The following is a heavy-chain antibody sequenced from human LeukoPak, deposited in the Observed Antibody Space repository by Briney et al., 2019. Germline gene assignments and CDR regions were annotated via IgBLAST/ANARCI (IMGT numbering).Heavy chain of an antibody. V-gene: IGHV3-21*04. CDR3: ARSVEYYFDY. CDR2: ISSGGYI. J-gene: IGHJ4*02. CDR1: GFTVSSFD. Sequence: GGSLRLSCAASGFTVSSFDMNWVRQAPGKGLQWVSSISSGGYIHYADSVKGRFTISRDNAKNSLYLQMNSLRAEDTAVYYCARSVEYYFDYWGQGTLVTVSS. D-gene: IGHD6-19*01.